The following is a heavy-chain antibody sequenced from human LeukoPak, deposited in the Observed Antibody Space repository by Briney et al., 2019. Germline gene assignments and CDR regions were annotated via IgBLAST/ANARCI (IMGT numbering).Heavy chain of an antibody. Sequence: ASVKVSCKASGYTFTSYGISWVRQAPGQGLEWMGWISAYNGNTNYAQKLQGRVTMTTDTSTSTAYMELRSLRSDDTAVYYCARDGCSGGSCYSQNPRIRAWVKENWFDPWGRGTLVTVSS. J-gene: IGHJ5*02. CDR2: ISAYNGNT. D-gene: IGHD2-15*01. CDR3: ARDGCSGGSCYSQNPRIRAWVKENWFDP. V-gene: IGHV1-18*01. CDR1: GYTFTSYG.